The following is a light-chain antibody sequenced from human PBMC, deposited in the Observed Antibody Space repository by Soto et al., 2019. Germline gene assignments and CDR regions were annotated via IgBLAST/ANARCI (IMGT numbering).Light chain of an antibody. CDR3: QSYATSPPWLT. CDR1: QSVSSSY. CDR2: GAS. V-gene: IGKV3-20*01. Sequence: ESVLTQSPGTLSLSPGERATLSCRASQSVSSSYLGWYQQKPGQAPRLLIYGASNRATGIPDRFSGSGSGTDFTLTISRLEPEDFAVYYCQSYATSPPWLTFGGGTKVEIK. J-gene: IGKJ4*01.